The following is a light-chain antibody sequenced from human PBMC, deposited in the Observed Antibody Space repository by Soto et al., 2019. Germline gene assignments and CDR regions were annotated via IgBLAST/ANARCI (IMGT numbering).Light chain of an antibody. J-gene: IGKJ4*01. CDR1: QSVSAW. CDR2: SAS. CDR3: QQYESYPLT. Sequence: DIQMTQSPSTLSASVGDRVTITCRASQSVSAWLAWYQQKPGKAPELLIYSASTVETGVPSRFSGSGSATEFTLTISSLRPDDFATYYCQQYESYPLTFGGGTRIDIK. V-gene: IGKV1-5*03.